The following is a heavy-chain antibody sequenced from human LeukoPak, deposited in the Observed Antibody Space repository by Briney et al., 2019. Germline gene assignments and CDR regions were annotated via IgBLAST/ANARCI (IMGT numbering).Heavy chain of an antibody. D-gene: IGHD3-16*01. CDR2: ISFDGRRA. CDR1: RFTFSRYW. V-gene: IGHV3-74*01. J-gene: IGHJ4*02. Sequence: VGYLRLSCAASRFTFSRYWMHWVPQAPGKELMCFSRISFDGRRATYADSVKGRFTISRDNAKNTLYLQMNSLRAEDTAVYYCARVNVCPRCHFDYWGQGALVTVSS. CDR3: ARVNVCPRCHFDY.